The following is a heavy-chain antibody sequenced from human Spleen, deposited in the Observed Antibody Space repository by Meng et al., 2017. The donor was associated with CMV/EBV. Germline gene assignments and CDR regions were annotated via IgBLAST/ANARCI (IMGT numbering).Heavy chain of an antibody. Sequence: GESLKISCAASGFTFSSYSMNWVRQAPGKGLEWVSYISSSSSTIYYADSVKGRFTISRDNDKHSLYLQMNSLRVEDTAVYYCARGTVRIRGAGTCWFDPWGQGALVTVSS. V-gene: IGHV3-48*04. CDR3: ARGTVRIRGAGTCWFDP. D-gene: IGHD6-13*01. CDR1: GFTFSSYS. CDR2: ISSSSSTI. J-gene: IGHJ5*02.